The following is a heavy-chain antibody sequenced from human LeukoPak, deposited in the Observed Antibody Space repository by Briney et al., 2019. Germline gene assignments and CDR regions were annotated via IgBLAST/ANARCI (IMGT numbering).Heavy chain of an antibody. V-gene: IGHV5-51*01. J-gene: IGHJ6*02. CDR3: ARHKRRSSIAAAGFYYYYGMDV. CDR1: GYSFTSYW. Sequence: GESLKISCKGSGYSFTSYWIGWVRQMPGKGLEWMGIIYPGDSDTRCSPSFQGQVTISADKSISTAYLQWSSLKASDTAMYYCARHKRRSSIAAAGFYYYYGMDVWGQGTTVTVSS. D-gene: IGHD6-13*01. CDR2: IYPGDSDT.